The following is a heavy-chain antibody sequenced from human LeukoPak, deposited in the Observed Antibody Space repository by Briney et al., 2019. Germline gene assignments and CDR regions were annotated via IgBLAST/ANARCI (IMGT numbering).Heavy chain of an antibody. J-gene: IGHJ4*02. CDR3: AHSPGYSYAYPLDY. V-gene: IGHV2-5*02. CDR1: GFSLTTSGVG. CDR2: IYWDDDK. D-gene: IGHD5-18*01. Sequence: SGPTLVKPTQTLTLTCTFSGFSLTTSGVGVGWIRHPPGKALEWLAPIYWDDDKRYSPSLKSRLTITKDTSKNQVVLTMTNMDPVDTATYYCAHSPGYSYAYPLDYWGQGTLVTVSS.